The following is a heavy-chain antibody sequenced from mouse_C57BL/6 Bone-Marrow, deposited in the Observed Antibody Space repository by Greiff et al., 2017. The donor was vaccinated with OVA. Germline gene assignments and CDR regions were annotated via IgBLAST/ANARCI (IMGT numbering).Heavy chain of an antibody. J-gene: IGHJ4*01. CDR1: GFTFSDAW. D-gene: IGHD3-2*02. Sequence: EVKLVESGGGLVQPGGSMKLSCAASGFTFSDAWMDWVRQSPEKGLEWVAEIRNKANNHATYYAESVKGRFTISRDDSKSSVYLQMNSLRAEDTGIYYCTRGELRLRGYYAMDYWGQGTSVTVSS. V-gene: IGHV6-6*01. CDR2: IRNKANNHAT. CDR3: TRGELRLRGYYAMDY.